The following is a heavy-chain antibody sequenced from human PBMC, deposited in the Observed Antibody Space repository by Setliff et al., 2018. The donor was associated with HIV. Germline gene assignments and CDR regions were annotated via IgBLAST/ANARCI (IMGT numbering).Heavy chain of an antibody. V-gene: IGHV4-30-2*01. CDR1: GGSISSGGYS. Sequence: PSETLSLTCGVSGGSISSGGYSWSWIRQPPGKGLEWIGYIYHSGSTYYNPSLKSRVTISVDTSKKQFSLKLSSVTAADTAVYYCARRPYYFDYWGQGTLVTVSS. J-gene: IGHJ4*02. CDR2: IYHSGST. CDR3: ARRPYYFDY.